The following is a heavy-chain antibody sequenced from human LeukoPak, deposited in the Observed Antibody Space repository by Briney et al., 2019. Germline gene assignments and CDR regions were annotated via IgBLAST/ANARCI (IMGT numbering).Heavy chain of an antibody. CDR2: IRSKANSYAT. CDR3: TSYSGIAVADYYYYMDV. D-gene: IGHD6-19*01. CDR1: GFTFSGSA. J-gene: IGHJ6*03. V-gene: IGHV3-73*01. Sequence: PGGPLRLSCAASGFTFSGSAMHWVRQASGKGLEWVGRIRSKANSYATAYAASVKGRFTISRDDSKNTAYLQMNSLKTENTAVYYCTSYSGIAVADYYYYMDVWGKGTTVTVSS.